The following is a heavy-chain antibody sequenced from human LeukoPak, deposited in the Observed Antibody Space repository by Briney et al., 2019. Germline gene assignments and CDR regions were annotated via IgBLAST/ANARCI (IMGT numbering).Heavy chain of an antibody. CDR3: ARSSLGTITAGPFDY. J-gene: IGHJ4*02. D-gene: IGHD5-12*01. Sequence: ASVKVSCKASGYTFTGYYMHWVRQAPGQGLEWMGWINPNSGGTNYAQKLQGRVSMTTDTSTTTAYMEPRSLTSDDTALYYCARSSLGTITAGPFDYWGQGTLVTVSS. CDR1: GYTFTGYY. CDR2: INPNSGGT. V-gene: IGHV1-2*02.